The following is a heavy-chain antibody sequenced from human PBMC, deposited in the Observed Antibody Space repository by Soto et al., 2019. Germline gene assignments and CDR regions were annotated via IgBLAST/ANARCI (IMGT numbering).Heavy chain of an antibody. CDR1: GGTFSSYA. Sequence: QVQLVQSGAEVKKPGSSVKVSCKASGGTFSSYAISWVRQAPGQGLEWMGGIIPIFGTANYAQKFQGRVTITADESTSTAYMELSSLRSEDTSVYYCADGRYSDDSSGSIYYYYGMDVWGQGTTVTVSS. D-gene: IGHD3-22*01. J-gene: IGHJ6*02. V-gene: IGHV1-69*01. CDR3: ADGRYSDDSSGSIYYYYGMDV. CDR2: IIPIFGTA.